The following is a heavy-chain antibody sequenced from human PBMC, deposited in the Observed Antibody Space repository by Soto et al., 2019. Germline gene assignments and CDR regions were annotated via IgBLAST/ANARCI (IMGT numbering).Heavy chain of an antibody. D-gene: IGHD6-13*01. CDR2: ISSSGGST. J-gene: IGHJ4*02. V-gene: IGHV3-23*01. CDR3: AMGVSWAFYDY. CDR1: GFTFSNYV. Sequence: GGSLRLSCAASGFTFSNYVMTWVRQAPGKGLEWVSTISSSGGSTYYADSVKGRFTISRDNSKNTLNLQMTSLRAEDTAVYYCAMGVSWAFYDYWGQGILVTVSS.